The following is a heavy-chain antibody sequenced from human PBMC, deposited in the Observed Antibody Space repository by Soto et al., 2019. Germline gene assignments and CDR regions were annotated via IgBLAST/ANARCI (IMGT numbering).Heavy chain of an antibody. CDR1: GFTFSNTW. V-gene: IGHV3-15*07. Sequence: GGSLRLSCAASGFTFSNTWINWVRQAPGKGLEWVGRIKRKTDGGTTDFAAPVKGRFAISRDDSKNMVYLQMNSLKTEDTGIYYFPTVPYSPIIVVRFAYWGNGPLVTVSS. CDR2: IKRKTDGGTT. J-gene: IGHJ4*01. CDR3: PTVPYSPIIVVRFAY. D-gene: IGHD3-22*01.